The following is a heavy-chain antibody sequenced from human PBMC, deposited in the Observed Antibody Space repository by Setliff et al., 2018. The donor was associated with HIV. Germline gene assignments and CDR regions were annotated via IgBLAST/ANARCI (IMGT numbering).Heavy chain of an antibody. V-gene: IGHV4-4*02. D-gene: IGHD2-15*01. Sequence: SETLSLTCAVSGGSISSSDWWSWVRQPPGKGLEWIGEINHSGSTNYNPSLKSRVTISVDTSKNQFSLKLSSVTAADTAVYYCARHWIEAGLVGYWGLGTLVTVPQ. CDR1: GGSISSSDW. CDR3: ARHWIEAGLVGY. CDR2: INHSGST. J-gene: IGHJ4*02.